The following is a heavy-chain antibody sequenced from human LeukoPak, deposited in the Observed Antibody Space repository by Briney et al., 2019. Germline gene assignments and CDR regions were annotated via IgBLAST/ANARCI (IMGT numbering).Heavy chain of an antibody. Sequence: GGSLRLSCAASGFTFSSYAMSWVRQAPGKGLEWVSAISGSGGSTYYADSVKGRFTISRDTSNNTLYLQMNSLRAEDTAVYYCAKDQSYYDTSAYYDYWGQGTLVTVSS. CDR1: GFTFSSYA. D-gene: IGHD3-22*01. V-gene: IGHV3-23*01. CDR2: ISGSGGST. J-gene: IGHJ4*02. CDR3: AKDQSYYDTSAYYDY.